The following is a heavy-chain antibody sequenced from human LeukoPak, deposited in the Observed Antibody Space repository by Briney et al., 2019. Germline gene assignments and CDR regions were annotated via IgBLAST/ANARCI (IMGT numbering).Heavy chain of an antibody. J-gene: IGHJ4*02. CDR1: GFTFSSYA. D-gene: IGHD3-9*01. CDR3: ASLLTGYGDVDY. V-gene: IGHV3-23*01. Sequence: GGSLRLSCAASGFTFSSYAMSWVRQAPGKGLEWVSAISGSGGSTYYADSVKGRFTISRDNSKNTLYLQMNSLRAEDTAVYYCASLLTGYGDVDYWGQGTLVTVSS. CDR2: ISGSGGST.